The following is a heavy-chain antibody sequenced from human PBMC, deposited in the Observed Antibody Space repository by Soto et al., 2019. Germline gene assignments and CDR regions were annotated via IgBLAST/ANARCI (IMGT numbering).Heavy chain of an antibody. CDR3: ARGGGDIVVVVAASNWFDP. V-gene: IGHV4-30-4*02. CDR1: GGSVSSGYYY. D-gene: IGHD2-15*01. Sequence: KPSDTLSLTCSVSGGSVSSGYYYWSWIRQPPGKGLEWIGNIYYSGNTYYNPSLKSRLIISIDTSKTQFSLKLSSVTAADTAVYYCARGGGDIVVVVAASNWFDPWGQGTLVTVSS. CDR2: IYYSGNT. J-gene: IGHJ5*02.